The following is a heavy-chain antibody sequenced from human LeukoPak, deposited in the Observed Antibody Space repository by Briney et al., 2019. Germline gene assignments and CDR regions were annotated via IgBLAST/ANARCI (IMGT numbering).Heavy chain of an antibody. Sequence: GGSLRLSCAASGFTFSSYGMHWVRQAPGKGLEWVAFIRYDGSNKYYADSVKGRFTISRDNSKNTLYLQMYSLRADDTAVYYCAKDTPLCYFDYWGQGTLVTVSS. D-gene: IGHD3-16*01. J-gene: IGHJ4*02. CDR3: AKDTPLCYFDY. CDR2: IRYDGSNK. V-gene: IGHV3-30*02. CDR1: GFTFSSYG.